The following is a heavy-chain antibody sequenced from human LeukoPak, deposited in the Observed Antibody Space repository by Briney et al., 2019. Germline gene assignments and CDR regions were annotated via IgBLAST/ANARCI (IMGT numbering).Heavy chain of an antibody. CDR3: ARDELRSSSWYPKAPDY. V-gene: IGHV3-21*01. Sequence: GGSLRLSCAASGFTFSSYSMNWVRQAPGKGLEWVSSISSSSSYIYCADSVKGRFTISGDNAKNSLYLQMNSLRAEDTAVYYCARDELRSSSWYPKAPDYWGQGTLVTVSS. CDR1: GFTFSSYS. J-gene: IGHJ4*02. D-gene: IGHD6-13*01. CDR2: ISSSSSYI.